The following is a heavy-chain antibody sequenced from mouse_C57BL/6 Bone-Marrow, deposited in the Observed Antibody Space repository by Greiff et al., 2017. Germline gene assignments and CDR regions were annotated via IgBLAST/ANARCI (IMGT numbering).Heavy chain of an antibody. CDR1: GYTFTSYW. CDR3: AVDYGSSDDYFDD. CDR2: IYPSDSET. Sequence: QAQLQQPGAELVRPGSSVKLSCKASGYTFTSYWMDWVKQRPGQGLEWIGNIYPSDSETHYNQKFKDKATLTVDKSSSTAYMQLSSLTSEDSAVYYCAVDYGSSDDYFDDWGQGTTLTVSS. V-gene: IGHV1-61*01. J-gene: IGHJ2*01. D-gene: IGHD1-1*01.